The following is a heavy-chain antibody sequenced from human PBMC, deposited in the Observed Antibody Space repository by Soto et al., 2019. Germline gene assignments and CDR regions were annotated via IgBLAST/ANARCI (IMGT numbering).Heavy chain of an antibody. V-gene: IGHV4-30-4*01. CDR2: IYYSGST. CDR3: AREGFSYGMDV. J-gene: IGHJ6*02. Sequence: PSETLSLTCTVSGGSISSGDYYWMWIPDPPEKGRGWIGYIYYSGSTYYNPSLKSRVTISVDTSKNQFSLKLSSVTAADTAVYYCAREGFSYGMDVWGQGTTVTVSS. CDR1: GGSISSGDYY.